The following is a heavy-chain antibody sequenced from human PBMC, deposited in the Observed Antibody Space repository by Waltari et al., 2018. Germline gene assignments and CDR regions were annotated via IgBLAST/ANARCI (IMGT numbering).Heavy chain of an antibody. J-gene: IGHJ6*02. CDR3: ARLAPRTYRSPVPGRHYYYGMDV. V-gene: IGHV3-74*01. CDR1: GFSFSTSW. CDR2: ISDDETSI. D-gene: IGHD3-10*01. Sequence: EEQLLESGGGLVHPGDSLKLYCSGSGFSFSTSWIHWVRQAPGKGLVWVARISDDETSISYADSVKGRFTISRDNAKNTVYLQMKRLRVEDTAVYYCARLAPRTYRSPVPGRHYYYGMDVWGQGTTVTVSS.